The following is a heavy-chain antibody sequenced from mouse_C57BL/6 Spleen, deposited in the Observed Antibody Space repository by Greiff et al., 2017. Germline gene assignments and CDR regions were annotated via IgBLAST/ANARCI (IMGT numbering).Heavy chain of an antibody. V-gene: IGHV4-1*01. CDR1: GIDFSRYW. Sequence: DVKLVESGGGLVQPGGSLKLSCAASGIDFSRYWMSWVRRAPGKGLEWIGEINPDSSTINYAPSLQDKFIISRDNAKNTLYLQMSKVRSEDAALYYCAREKGYYYAMDYWGQGTSVTVSS. CDR3: AREKGYYYAMDY. J-gene: IGHJ4*01. CDR2: INPDSSTI.